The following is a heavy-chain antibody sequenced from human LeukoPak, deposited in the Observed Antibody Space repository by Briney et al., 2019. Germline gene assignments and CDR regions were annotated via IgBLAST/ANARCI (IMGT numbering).Heavy chain of an antibody. CDR1: GYTFTGYY. J-gene: IGHJ5*02. CDR2: INPNSGGT. Sequence: ASVKVSCKASGYTFTGYYMHWVRQAPGQGLEWMGRINPNSGGTNYAQKFQGRVTMTRDTSISTAYMELSRLRSDDTAVYYCARLDSIAPVIAASTTTNNWFDPWGQGALVTVSS. V-gene: IGHV1-2*06. D-gene: IGHD2/OR15-2a*01. CDR3: ARLDSIAPVIAASTTTNNWFDP.